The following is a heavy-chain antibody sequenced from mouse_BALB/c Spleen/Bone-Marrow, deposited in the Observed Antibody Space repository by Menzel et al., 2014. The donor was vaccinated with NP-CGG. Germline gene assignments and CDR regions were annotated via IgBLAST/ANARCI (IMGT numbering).Heavy chain of an antibody. CDR3: TDYSWFPY. CDR2: IRLKSNNYAT. V-gene: IGHV6-6*02. CDR1: GFTFSNYW. Sequence: EVKLVESGGGLVQPGGSMKLSCVASGFTFSNYWMNWVRQSPEKGLEWVAEIRLKSNNYATHYAESVKGRFTISRDDSRSSVYLQMSNLRTEDTGIYYCTDYSWFPYWGQGTLVTVSA. D-gene: IGHD1-1*01. J-gene: IGHJ3*01.